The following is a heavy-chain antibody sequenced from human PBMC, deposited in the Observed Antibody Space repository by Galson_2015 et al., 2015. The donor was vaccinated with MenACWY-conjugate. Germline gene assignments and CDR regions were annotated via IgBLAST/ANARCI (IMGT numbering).Heavy chain of an antibody. D-gene: IGHD4-17*01. CDR2: INPSGGST. CDR1: GYTFTSYY. V-gene: IGHV1-46*01. J-gene: IGHJ4*02. Sequence: SVKVSCKASGYTFTSYYMHWVRQAPGQGLEWMGIINPSGGSTSYAQKFQGRVTMTRDTSTSTVYMELSSLRSEDTAVYYCAGELQDHGYLGYWGQGTLVTVSS. CDR3: AGELQDHGYLGY.